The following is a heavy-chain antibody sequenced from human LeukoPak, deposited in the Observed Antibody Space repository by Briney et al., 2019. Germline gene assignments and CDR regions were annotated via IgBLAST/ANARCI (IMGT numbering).Heavy chain of an antibody. J-gene: IGHJ4*02. CDR1: GYTFNRHD. CDR3: ARGYSPTLRTTGNDY. V-gene: IGHV1-8*01. CDR2: MNHYSGNT. D-gene: IGHD1-1*01. Sequence: SVKVSCKASGYTFNRHDINWVRQATGQGLEWRGWMNHYSGNTGYAQKFQGRVTMTRATSINTAYLELYSLRSEDTAVYYCARGYSPTLRTTGNDYWGQGTLVTVSS.